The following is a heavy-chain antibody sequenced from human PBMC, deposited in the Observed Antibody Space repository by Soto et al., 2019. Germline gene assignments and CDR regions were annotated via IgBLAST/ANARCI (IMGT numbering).Heavy chain of an antibody. CDR2: IIPIFGTA. D-gene: IGHD2-15*01. CDR3: AIRWGCSGGSCSPGGMDV. J-gene: IGHJ6*02. Sequence: SVKVSCKASGGTFSSYAISWVRQAPGQGLEWMGGIIPIFGTANYAQKFQGRVTITADKSTSTAYMELSSLRSEDTAVYYCAIRWGCSGGSCSPGGMDVWGQGTTVTVSS. V-gene: IGHV1-69*06. CDR1: GGTFSSYA.